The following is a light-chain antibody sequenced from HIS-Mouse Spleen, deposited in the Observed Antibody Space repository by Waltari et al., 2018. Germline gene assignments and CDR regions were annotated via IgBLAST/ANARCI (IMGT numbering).Light chain of an antibody. CDR1: SSNIGSNY. CDR2: RNN. J-gene: IGLJ3*02. Sequence: QSVLTQPPSASGTPGQRVTISCSGSSSNIGSNYVYWYQHLPGTAPKLLIYRNNQRPSWVPDRVSGSKSGTSASLAISGLRSEDEADYYCAAWDDSLSGWVFGGGTKLTVL. V-gene: IGLV1-47*01. CDR3: AAWDDSLSGWV.